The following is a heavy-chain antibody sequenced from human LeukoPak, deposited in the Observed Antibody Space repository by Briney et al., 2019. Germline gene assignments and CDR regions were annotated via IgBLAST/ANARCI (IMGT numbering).Heavy chain of an antibody. CDR2: IYYSGST. CDR1: GGSVSSGSYY. Sequence: PSETLSLTCTVSGGSVSSGSYYWSWIRQPPGKGLEWIGYIYYSGSTNYNPSLKSRVTISVDTSKNQFSLKLSSVTAADTAVYYCARDSGSYPNDYWGQGTLVTVPS. J-gene: IGHJ4*02. V-gene: IGHV4-61*01. D-gene: IGHD1-26*01. CDR3: ARDSGSYPNDY.